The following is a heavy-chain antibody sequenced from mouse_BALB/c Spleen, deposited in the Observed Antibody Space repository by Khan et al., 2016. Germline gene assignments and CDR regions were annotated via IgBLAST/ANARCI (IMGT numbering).Heavy chain of an antibody. CDR2: INTNTGEP. CDR1: GYTFTNYG. CDR3: VREPRAMDY. J-gene: IGHJ4*01. Sequence: QIQLVQSGPELKKPGETVKISCKASGYTFTNYGMNWVKQAPGKGLKWMGWINTNTGEPTYAEEFKGRFAFSLETSASTAYLQINNLKNEDTATYFCVREPRAMDYWGQGTSVTVSS. V-gene: IGHV9-3*02.